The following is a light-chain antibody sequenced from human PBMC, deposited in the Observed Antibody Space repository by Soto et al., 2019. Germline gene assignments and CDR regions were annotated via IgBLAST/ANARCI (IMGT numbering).Light chain of an antibody. CDR1: SYNIGAGYD. J-gene: IGLJ3*02. CDR3: QSYDSSLSGWV. V-gene: IGLV1-40*01. CDR2: GNS. Sequence: HSVLTQPPSVSGAPGQRVTISCTGSSYNIGAGYDVHWYQQLPGTAPKLLIYGNSNRPSGVPDRFSGSKSGTSASLAITGLQAEDEADYYCQSYDSSLSGWVFGGGTQLTVL.